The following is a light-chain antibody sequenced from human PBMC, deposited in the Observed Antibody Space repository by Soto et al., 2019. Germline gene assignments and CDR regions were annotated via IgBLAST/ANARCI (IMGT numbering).Light chain of an antibody. Sequence: QSALTQPPSVSGSPGQSVTISCTGTSSDVGSYNRVSWYQQPPGTAPKLVIYEVNNRPSGVPDRFSGSKSGNTASLTISGLQAEDEADYYCSSYTSSSTPLVFGTGTKLTVL. CDR2: EVN. CDR3: SSYTSSSTPLV. J-gene: IGLJ1*01. V-gene: IGLV2-18*02. CDR1: SSDVGSYNR.